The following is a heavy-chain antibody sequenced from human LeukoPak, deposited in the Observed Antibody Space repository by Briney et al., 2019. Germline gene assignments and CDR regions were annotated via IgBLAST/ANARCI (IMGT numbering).Heavy chain of an antibody. CDR2: INHSGST. J-gene: IGHJ5*02. V-gene: IGHV4-34*01. Sequence: SETLSLTCAVYGGSFSGYYWSWSRQPPGKGLEWIGEINHSGSTNYNPSLKSRVTISVDTSKNQFSLKLSSVTAADTAVYYYARGLYYGSPGAWFDPWGQGTRVTVSS. CDR3: ARGLYYGSPGAWFDP. CDR1: GGSFSGYY. D-gene: IGHD3-10*01.